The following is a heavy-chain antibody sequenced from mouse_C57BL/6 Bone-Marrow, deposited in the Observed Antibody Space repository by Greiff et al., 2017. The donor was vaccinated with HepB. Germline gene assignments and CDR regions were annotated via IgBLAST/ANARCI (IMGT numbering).Heavy chain of an antibody. Sequence: QVQLQQPGAELVRPGTSVKLSCKASGYTFTSYWMHWVKQRPGQGLEWIGVIDPSDSYTNYNQKFKGKATLTVDTSSSTAYMQLSSLTSEDSVVYYCARMLGDYFDYWGQGTTLTVSS. D-gene: IGHD3-1*01. J-gene: IGHJ2*01. CDR2: IDPSDSYT. V-gene: IGHV1-59*01. CDR3: ARMLGDYFDY. CDR1: GYTFTSYW.